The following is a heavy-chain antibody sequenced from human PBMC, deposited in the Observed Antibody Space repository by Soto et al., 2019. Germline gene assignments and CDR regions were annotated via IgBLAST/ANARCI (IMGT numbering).Heavy chain of an antibody. CDR2: ISAYNGNT. V-gene: IGHV1-18*01. CDR1: GYTFTSYG. J-gene: IGHJ6*02. Sequence: GASVKVSCKASGYTFTSYGISWVRQAPGQGLEWMGWISAYNGNTNYAQKLQGRVTMTTDTSTSTAYMELRSLRSDDTAVYYCAKTRGAMIYAISVYGMDVWGQGTTVTVSS. D-gene: IGHD2-8*01. CDR3: AKTRGAMIYAISVYGMDV.